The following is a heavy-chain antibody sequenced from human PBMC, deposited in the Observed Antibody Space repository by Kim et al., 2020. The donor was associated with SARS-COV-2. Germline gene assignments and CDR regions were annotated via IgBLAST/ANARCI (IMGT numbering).Heavy chain of an antibody. J-gene: IGHJ6*02. CDR3: ARDRTEGGTPTGGMDV. V-gene: IGHV3-53*01. D-gene: IGHD3-16*01. Sequence: SVKGRFTISRDNSKTTLYLQMNSLRAEDTAVYYCARDRTEGGTPTGGMDVWGQGTTVTVSS.